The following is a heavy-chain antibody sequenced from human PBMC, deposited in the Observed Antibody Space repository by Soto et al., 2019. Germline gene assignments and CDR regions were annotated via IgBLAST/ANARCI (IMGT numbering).Heavy chain of an antibody. CDR1: GFTFSSYA. CDR2: MSGDAVST. Sequence: GGSLRLSCVASGFTFSSYAMSWVRQAPGKGLEWVSAMSGDAVSTYYADSVKGRFTISRDNSKKTVYLQMNSLRAEDTAVYYFARAPLGIIVSPEVWGQGTLVTGSS. CDR3: ARAPLGIIVSPEV. D-gene: IGHD3-22*01. V-gene: IGHV3-23*01. J-gene: IGHJ4*02.